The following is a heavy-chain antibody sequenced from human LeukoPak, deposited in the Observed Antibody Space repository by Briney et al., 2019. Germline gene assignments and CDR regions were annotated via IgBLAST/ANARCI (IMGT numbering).Heavy chain of an antibody. Sequence: GGSLRLSCAASGFAFSSYGMHWVRQAPGKGLEWVSRINSDGSSISYADSVKGRFTISRDNSKNMLYLQMNSLRAEDTAVYYCAKWKYSNSGIDDYWGQGTLVTVSS. CDR3: AKWKYSNSGIDDY. J-gene: IGHJ4*02. V-gene: IGHV3-NL1*01. CDR1: GFAFSSYG. CDR2: INSDGSSI. D-gene: IGHD6-6*01.